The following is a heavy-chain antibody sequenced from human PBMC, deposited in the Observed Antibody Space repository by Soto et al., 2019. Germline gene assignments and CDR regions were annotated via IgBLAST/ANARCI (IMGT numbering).Heavy chain of an antibody. Sequence: ASVKVSCTASGYPFTGYYMHWVRHAPGQGLEWMGRINSNSGGTNYAQKFQGWVTMTRDTSISTAYMELSMLRSDDTAVYYCASGYSSSTSCYRDDAFDIWGQGTMVTVSS. CDR3: ASGYSSSTSCYRDDAFDI. J-gene: IGHJ3*02. CDR2: INSNSGGT. D-gene: IGHD2-2*02. CDR1: GYPFTGYY. V-gene: IGHV1-2*04.